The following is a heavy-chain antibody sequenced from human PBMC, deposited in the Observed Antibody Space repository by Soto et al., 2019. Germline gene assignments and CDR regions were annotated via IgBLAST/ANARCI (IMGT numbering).Heavy chain of an antibody. D-gene: IGHD4-17*01. CDR2: IYYSGST. J-gene: IGHJ5*02. CDR1: GGSISSSSYY. Sequence: SETLSLTCTVSGGSISSSSYYWGWIRQPPGKGLEWIGSIYYSGSTYYNPSLKSRVTISVDTSKNQFSLKLSSVTAADTAVYYCARHCSATTVTTTWFDPWGQGTLVTVSS. CDR3: ARHCSATTVTTTWFDP. V-gene: IGHV4-39*01.